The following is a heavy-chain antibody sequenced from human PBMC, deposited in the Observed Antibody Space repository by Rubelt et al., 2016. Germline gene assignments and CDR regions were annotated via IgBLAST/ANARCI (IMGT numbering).Heavy chain of an antibody. V-gene: IGHV3-23*01. Sequence: ASGFTYTYSTMTWVRQAPGKRLEWVSAISGNGGSTYYADSVRGRFTISRDNSRNTLYLQMNSLRAEDTAVYYCAREITPADLDWGQGTLVTVSS. CDR3: AREITPADLD. D-gene: IGHD2-2*01. CDR2: ISGNGGST. CDR1: GFTYTYST. J-gene: IGHJ4*02.